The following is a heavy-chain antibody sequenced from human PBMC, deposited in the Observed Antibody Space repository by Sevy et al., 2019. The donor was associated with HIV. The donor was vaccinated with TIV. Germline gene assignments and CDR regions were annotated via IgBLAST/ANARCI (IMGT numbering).Heavy chain of an antibody. J-gene: IGHJ3*02. CDR1: GFTSSSYG. D-gene: IGHD3-3*01. V-gene: IGHV3-30*03. CDR3: ARAYYDFWSGYFYDAFDI. CDR2: ISYDGSNK. Sequence: GGSLRLSCAASGFTSSSYGMHWVRQAPGKGLEWVAGISYDGSNKYYVDSVKGGITISRDNSKDTLYLQMNRLRAEDTAVYYCARAYYDFWSGYFYDAFDIWGQGTMVTVSS.